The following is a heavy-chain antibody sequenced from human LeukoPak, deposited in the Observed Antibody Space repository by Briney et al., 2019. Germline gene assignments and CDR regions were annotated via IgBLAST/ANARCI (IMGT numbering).Heavy chain of an antibody. Sequence: SETLSLTCTVSGGSISSYYWSWIRQPPGKGLEWIGYIYYSGSTNYNPSLKSRVTISVDTSKNQFSLKLSSVTAADTAVYYCARVRLRAYYYYYMDVWGKGTTVTISS. CDR2: IYYSGST. V-gene: IGHV4-59*01. CDR1: GGSISSYY. J-gene: IGHJ6*03. CDR3: ARVRLRAYYYYYMDV. D-gene: IGHD3-10*01.